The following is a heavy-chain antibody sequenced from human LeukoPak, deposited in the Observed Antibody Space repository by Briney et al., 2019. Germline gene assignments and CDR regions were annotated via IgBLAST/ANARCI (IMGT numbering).Heavy chain of an antibody. CDR2: INPSGSNI. D-gene: IGHD3-9*01. J-gene: IGHJ4*02. V-gene: IGHV1-46*01. Sequence: ASVKVSCKPSGYRFTNNYMHWVRQAPGQGLEWMGIINPSGSNINYAQKFQGRVTMTRDTSTSTVYMELSSLRSEDTAVYFCARDQGLTGYFDYWGQGTLVTVSS. CDR1: GYRFTNNY. CDR3: ARDQGLTGYFDY.